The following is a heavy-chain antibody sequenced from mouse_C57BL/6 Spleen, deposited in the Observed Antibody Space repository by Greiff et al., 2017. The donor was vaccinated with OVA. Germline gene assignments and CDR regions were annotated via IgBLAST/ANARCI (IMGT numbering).Heavy chain of an antibody. Sequence: VQLQQSGPELVKPGASVKISCKASGYAFSSSWMNWVKQRPGKGLEWIGRIYPGDGDTNYNGKFKGKATLTADKSSSTAYMQLSSLTSEDSAVYFCANRGGSSYDWYFEVWGTGTTVTVSS. V-gene: IGHV1-82*01. CDR1: GYAFSSSW. CDR3: ANRGGSSYDWYFEV. CDR2: IYPGDGDT. D-gene: IGHD1-1*01. J-gene: IGHJ1*03.